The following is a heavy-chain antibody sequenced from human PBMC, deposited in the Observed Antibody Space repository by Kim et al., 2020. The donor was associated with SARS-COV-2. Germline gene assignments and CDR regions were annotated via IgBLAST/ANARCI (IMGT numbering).Heavy chain of an antibody. V-gene: IGHV3-21*01. Sequence: GGSLRLSCAASGFTFSNYGMNWVRQAPGKGLEWVSSITSSSTSIFYADSVKGWFTISRDNAKNSLYLQMNSLRAEDTAVYYCARDYPLFSYWGQGTLVTVSS. CDR2: ITSSSTSI. CDR3: ARDYPLFSY. D-gene: IGHD3-16*02. CDR1: GFTFSNYG. J-gene: IGHJ4*02.